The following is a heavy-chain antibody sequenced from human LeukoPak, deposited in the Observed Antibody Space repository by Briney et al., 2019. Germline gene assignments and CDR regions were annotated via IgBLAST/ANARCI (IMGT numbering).Heavy chain of an antibody. CDR1: GYRFTSYW. Sequence: GESLKISCKGSGYRFTSYWIGWVRQMPGKGLEWMGIIYPGDSDTRYSPSFQGQVTISADKSISTAYLQWSSLKASDTAMYYCARRRSSSSKRLGSFDYWGQGTLVTVSS. J-gene: IGHJ4*02. D-gene: IGHD6-6*01. V-gene: IGHV5-51*01. CDR3: ARRRSSSSKRLGSFDY. CDR2: IYPGDSDT.